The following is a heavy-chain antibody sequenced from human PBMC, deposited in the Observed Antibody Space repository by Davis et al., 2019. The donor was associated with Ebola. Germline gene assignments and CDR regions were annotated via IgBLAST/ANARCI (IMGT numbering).Heavy chain of an antibody. D-gene: IGHD3-9*01. CDR3: ARVDWPVQFDF. J-gene: IGHJ4*02. Sequence: GGSLRLSCATSGFIFSNYWMSWVRQAPGKGLEWVASIRQDGREKHYVDSVQGRFTISRDNTQNSLFLQMNSLRDDETAVYYCARVDWPVQFDFWGQGTVVTVSS. CDR1: GFIFSNYW. CDR2: IRQDGREK. V-gene: IGHV3-7*01.